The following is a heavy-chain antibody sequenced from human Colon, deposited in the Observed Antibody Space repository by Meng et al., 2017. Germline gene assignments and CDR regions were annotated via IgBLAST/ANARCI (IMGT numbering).Heavy chain of an antibody. J-gene: IGHJ4*02. Sequence: QVQLVQSGVEVKKPGASVTVSCKASGYTLYIHWVRLRPGEGLEWMGRINPRTGDTKSAQSFQGRVTMTRDTSTTTFSMDLRSLTTDDSAIYFCARESADGGSFDLWGRGTLVTVSS. V-gene: IGHV1-2*06. CDR3: ARESADGGSFDL. CDR1: GYTLY. CDR2: INPRTGDT. D-gene: IGHD2-15*01.